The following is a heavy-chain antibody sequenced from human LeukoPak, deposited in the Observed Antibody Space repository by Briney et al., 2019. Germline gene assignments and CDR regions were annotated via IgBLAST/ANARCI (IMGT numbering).Heavy chain of an antibody. D-gene: IGHD3-10*01. V-gene: IGHV3-30*18. CDR2: ISYDGSNK. CDR3: AKPLDYYGSGSYYLDY. Sequence: GRSLRLSCAASGFTFSSYGMHWVRQAPGKGLEWVAVISYDGSNKYYADSVKGRFTISRDNSKNTLYLQMNSLRAEDTAVYYCAKPLDYYGSGSYYLDYWGQGTLVTVSS. J-gene: IGHJ4*02. CDR1: GFTFSSYG.